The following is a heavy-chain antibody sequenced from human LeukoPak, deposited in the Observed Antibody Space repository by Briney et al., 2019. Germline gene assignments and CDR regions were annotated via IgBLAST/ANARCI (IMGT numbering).Heavy chain of an antibody. Sequence: SETLPLTCSVSGGSISSTSYYWDWIRQPPGKGLEWIGTVFYTGTTYYNPSLKSRVTISVDTSNNQFSLKLSSVTAADTALYYCARQVLLAFDYWGQGALVTVSS. V-gene: IGHV4-39*01. CDR3: ARQVLLAFDY. D-gene: IGHD3-10*01. CDR2: VFYTGTT. J-gene: IGHJ4*02. CDR1: GGSISSTSYY.